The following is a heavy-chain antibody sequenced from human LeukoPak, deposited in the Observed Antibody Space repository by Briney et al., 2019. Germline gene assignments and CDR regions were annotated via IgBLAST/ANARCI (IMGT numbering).Heavy chain of an antibody. V-gene: IGHV3-30*02. CDR1: GFTFSIYG. CDR2: IRSDGTKT. CDR3: AKDRVRSHSSSWYYFDY. Sequence: PGGSLRLSCAASGFTFSIYGMHWVRQAPGKGLEWVTFIRSDGTKTHYADSVKGRFTISRDNSKNTLYLQMNSLRAEDTAVYYCAKDRVRSHSSSWYYFDYWGQGTLVTVSS. J-gene: IGHJ4*02. D-gene: IGHD6-13*01.